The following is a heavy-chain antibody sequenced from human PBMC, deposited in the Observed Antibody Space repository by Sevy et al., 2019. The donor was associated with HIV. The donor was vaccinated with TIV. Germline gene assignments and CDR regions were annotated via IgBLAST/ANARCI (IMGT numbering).Heavy chain of an antibody. Sequence: GESLKISCTASGFTFSDYYMSWIRQAPGKGLEWVSYSSSRNSYTNYAGSVKGRFTISRDNAKNSLYLQMNSLRAEDTAVYYCARVRYNYGQHYFDYWGQRTLVTVSS. D-gene: IGHD5-18*01. J-gene: IGHJ4*02. CDR2: SSSRNSYT. V-gene: IGHV3-11*06. CDR3: ARVRYNYGQHYFDY. CDR1: GFTFSDYY.